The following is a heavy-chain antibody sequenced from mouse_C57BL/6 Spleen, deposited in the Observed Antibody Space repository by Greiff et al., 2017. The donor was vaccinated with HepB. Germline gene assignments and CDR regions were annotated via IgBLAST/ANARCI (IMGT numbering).Heavy chain of an antibody. CDR1: GYAFTNYL. J-gene: IGHJ3*01. CDR2: INPGSGGT. Sequence: VQLQQSGAELVRPGTSVKVSCKASGYAFTNYLIEWVKQRPGQGLEWIGVINPGSGGTNYNEKFKGKATLTADKSSSTAYMQLSSLTSEDSAVYFCARSEDRQLRLPFAYWGQGTLVTVSA. CDR3: ARSEDRQLRLPFAY. V-gene: IGHV1-54*01. D-gene: IGHD3-2*02.